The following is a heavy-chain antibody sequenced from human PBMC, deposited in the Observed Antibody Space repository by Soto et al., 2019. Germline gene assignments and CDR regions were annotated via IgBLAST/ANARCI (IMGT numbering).Heavy chain of an antibody. J-gene: IGHJ5*02. CDR2: LSGSGSST. CDR3: ATYCSSTSCYDA. V-gene: IGHV3-23*01. Sequence: GGSLRLSCSASGFTFSSYAMSWVRQAPGKGLEWVSALSGSGSSTYYADSVKGRFTISRDNSKNTLYLQMTSLRAEDTAVYYCATYCSSTSCYDAWGQGTLVTVSS. CDR1: GFTFSSYA. D-gene: IGHD2-2*01.